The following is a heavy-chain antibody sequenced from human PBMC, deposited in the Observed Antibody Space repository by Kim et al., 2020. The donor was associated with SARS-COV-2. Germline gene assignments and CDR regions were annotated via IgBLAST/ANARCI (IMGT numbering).Heavy chain of an antibody. V-gene: IGHV4-34*01. Sequence: SETLSLTCAVYGGSFSGYYWSWIRQPPGKGLEWIGEINHSGSTNYNPSLKSRVTISVDTSKNQFSLKLSSVTAADTAVYYCARGSTPDVWYYGSGRLGPFDYWGQGTLVTVSS. CDR2: INHSGST. J-gene: IGHJ4*02. CDR3: ARGSTPDVWYYGSGRLGPFDY. D-gene: IGHD3-10*01. CDR1: GGSFSGYY.